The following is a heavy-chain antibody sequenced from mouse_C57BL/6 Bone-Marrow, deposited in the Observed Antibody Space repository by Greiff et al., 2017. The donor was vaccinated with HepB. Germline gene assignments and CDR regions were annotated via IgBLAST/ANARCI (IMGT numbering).Heavy chain of an antibody. CDR3: GLHYYGSSYDFDY. CDR2: IHPNSGST. V-gene: IGHV1-64*01. D-gene: IGHD1-1*01. CDR1: GYTFTSYW. Sequence: LMKPGASVKLSCKASGYTFTSYWMHWVKQRPGQGLEWIGMIHPNSGSTNYNEKFKSKATLTVDKSSSTAYMQLSSLTSEDSAVYYCGLHYYGSSYDFDYWGQGTTLTVSS. J-gene: IGHJ2*01.